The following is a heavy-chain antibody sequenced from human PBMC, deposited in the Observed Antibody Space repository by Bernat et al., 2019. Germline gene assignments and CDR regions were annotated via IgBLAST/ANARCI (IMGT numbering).Heavy chain of an antibody. J-gene: IGHJ6*02. CDR1: GYTFTGYY. CDR2: INPNSGGT. D-gene: IGHD3-3*01. CDR3: ARDRSRYYDFWSGPEYGMDV. Sequence: QVQLVQSGAEVKKPGASVKVSCKASGYTFTGYYMHWVRQAPGQGLVWMGWINPNSGGTNYAKKFRGWVHMTRDTSISTAYMALIRLRSDCTAVYYCARDRSRYYDFWSGPEYGMDVWGQGTTVTVSS. V-gene: IGHV1-2*04.